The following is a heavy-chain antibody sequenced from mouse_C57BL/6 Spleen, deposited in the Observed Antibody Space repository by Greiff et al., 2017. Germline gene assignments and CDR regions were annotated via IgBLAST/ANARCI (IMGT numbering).Heavy chain of an antibody. CDR2: IDPSDSET. CDR3: ARFYSNYPAWFAY. D-gene: IGHD2-5*01. J-gene: IGHJ3*01. CDR1: GYTFTSYW. V-gene: IGHV1-52*01. Sequence: QVQLQQPGAELVRPGSSVKLSCKASGYTFTSYWMHWVKQRPIQGLEWIGNIDPSDSETHYNQKFKDKATLTVDKSSSTAYMQLSSLTSEDSAVYYCARFYSNYPAWFAYWGQGTLVTVSA.